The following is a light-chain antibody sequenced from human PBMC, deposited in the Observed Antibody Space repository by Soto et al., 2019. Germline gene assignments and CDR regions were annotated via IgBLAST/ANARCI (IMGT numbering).Light chain of an antibody. V-gene: IGKV3-15*01. Sequence: TVMTQSPATLPVSPGERATVSCRASQGLGTNLAWYQQRPGQAPRLLIYAASTRATGVPARFSGSGSETEFTLTITTLQSEDFAVYYCQQYNHWPLSFGVGTKVHI. J-gene: IGKJ4*01. CDR3: QQYNHWPLS. CDR1: QGLGTN. CDR2: AAS.